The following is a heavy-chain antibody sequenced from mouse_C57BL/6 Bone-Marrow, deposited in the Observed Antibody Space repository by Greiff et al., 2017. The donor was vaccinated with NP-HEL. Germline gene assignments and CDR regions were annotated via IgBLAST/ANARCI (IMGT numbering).Heavy chain of an antibody. Sequence: QVQLQQSGPGLVQPSQSLSITCTVSGFSLTSYGVHWVRQSPGKGLEWLGVIWSGGSTDYNAAFITRLSISKDNSTSQVFFKMSSLQADDTAIYYCARATVVARYYYAMDYWGQGTSVTVSS. CDR1: GFSLTSYG. CDR3: ARATVVARYYYAMDY. J-gene: IGHJ4*01. CDR2: IWSGGST. V-gene: IGHV2-2*01. D-gene: IGHD1-1*01.